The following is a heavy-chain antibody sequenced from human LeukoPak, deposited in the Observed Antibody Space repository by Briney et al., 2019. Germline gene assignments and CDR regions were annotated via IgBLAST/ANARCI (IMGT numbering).Heavy chain of an antibody. D-gene: IGHD6-19*01. CDR2: IHYSGST. CDR1: GGSISGYY. J-gene: IGHJ4*02. Sequence: SETLSLTCTVSGGSISGYYWSWIRQPPGKGLEWVGYIHYSGSTNYNPSLKSRVTISVDTSKNQFSLKLSSVTAADTAVYYCARGRLVLNYFDYWGQGTLVTVSS. CDR3: ARGRLVLNYFDY. V-gene: IGHV4-59*01.